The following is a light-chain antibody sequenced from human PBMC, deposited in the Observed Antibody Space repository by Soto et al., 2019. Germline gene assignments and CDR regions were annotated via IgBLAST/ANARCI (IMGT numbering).Light chain of an antibody. J-gene: IGKJ5*01. V-gene: IGKV3-20*01. CDR1: QSVSSSY. CDR3: QQYGSSPL. CDR2: GAS. Sequence: EIVLTQSPGNLSLSPGARAPLSCRASQSVSSSYLAWYQQKPGQAPRLLIYGASSRATGIPDRFSGSGSGTEFTLTISSLQSEDFAVYYCQQYGSSPLFGQGTRLEIK.